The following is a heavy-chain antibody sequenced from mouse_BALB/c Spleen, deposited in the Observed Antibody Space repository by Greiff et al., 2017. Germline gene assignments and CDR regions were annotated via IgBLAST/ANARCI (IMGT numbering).Heavy chain of an antibody. CDR1: GYSITSDYA. D-gene: IGHD6-1*01. J-gene: IGHJ2*01. CDR3: AGGLHYFDY. CDR2: ISYSGST. V-gene: IGHV3-2*02. Sequence: VQLKESGPGLVKPSQSLSLTCTVTGYSITSDYAWNWIRQFPGNKLEWMGYISYSGSTSYNPSLKSRISITRDTSKNQFFLQLNSVTTEDTATYYCAGGLHYFDYWGQGTTLTVSS.